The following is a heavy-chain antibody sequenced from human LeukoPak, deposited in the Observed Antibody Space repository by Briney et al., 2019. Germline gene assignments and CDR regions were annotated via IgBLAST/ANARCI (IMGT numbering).Heavy chain of an antibody. D-gene: IGHD5-12*01. CDR2: IYYSGST. Sequence: SETLSLTCTVSGGSISSYYWSWIRQPPGKGLEWIGYIYYSGSTNYNPSLKSRVTISVDTSKNQFSLKLSSVTAADTAVYYCVRGAVVATIDYYYYGMDVWGQGTTVTVSS. CDR1: GGSISSYY. CDR3: VRGAVVATIDYYYYGMDV. J-gene: IGHJ6*02. V-gene: IGHV4-59*01.